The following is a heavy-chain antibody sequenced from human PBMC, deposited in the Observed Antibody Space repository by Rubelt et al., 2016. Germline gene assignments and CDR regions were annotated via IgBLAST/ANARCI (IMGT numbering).Heavy chain of an antibody. CDR3: ARLWSPHTIDY. CDR1: GGSLSGYY. D-gene: IGHD3-10*01. CDR2: INHSGST. V-gene: IGHV4-34*01. Sequence: QVQLQQWGAGLLKPSETLSLTCAVYGGSLSGYYWIWIRQPPGKGLEWIGEINHSGSTNYNPSLKSRVTISVDTSKNQFSLKLSSVTAADTAVYYCARLWSPHTIDYWGQGTLVTVSS. J-gene: IGHJ4*02.